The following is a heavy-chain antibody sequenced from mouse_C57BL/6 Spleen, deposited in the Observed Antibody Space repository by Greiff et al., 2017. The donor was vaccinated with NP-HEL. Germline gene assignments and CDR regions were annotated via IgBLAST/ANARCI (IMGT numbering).Heavy chain of an antibody. J-gene: IGHJ2*01. D-gene: IGHD1-1*01. V-gene: IGHV1-82*01. CDR1: GYAFSSSW. CDR2: IYPGDGDT. Sequence: VQRVESGPELVKPGASVKISCKASGYAFSSSWMNWVKQRPGKGLEWIGRIYPGDGDTNYNGKFKGKATLTADKSSSTAYMQLSSLTSEDSAVYFCARSEITTVVAPYFDYWGQGTTLTVSS. CDR3: ARSEITTVVAPYFDY.